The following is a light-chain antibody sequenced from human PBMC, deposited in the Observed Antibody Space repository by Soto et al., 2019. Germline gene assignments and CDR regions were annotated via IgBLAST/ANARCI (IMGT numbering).Light chain of an antibody. CDR3: HQYNNWPRAT. V-gene: IGKV3-15*01. CDR2: RTS. J-gene: IGKJ4*01. Sequence: ETVMTQSPATLSVSPGERATLSCRASQSIRSNLAWYQQKPGQAPRLLMFRTSTRATGVPARFSGSGSGTEFNITISSLQSEDFAVYYCHQYNNWPRATFGGGTKVEIK. CDR1: QSIRSN.